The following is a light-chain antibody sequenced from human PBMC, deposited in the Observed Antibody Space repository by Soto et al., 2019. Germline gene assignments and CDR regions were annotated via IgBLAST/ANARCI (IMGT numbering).Light chain of an antibody. CDR1: QGISSW. V-gene: IGKV1-12*01. CDR2: AAS. J-gene: IGKJ4*01. Sequence: QMTRSQEPGAGSVWGGGCMSCRASQGISSWLAWYQQKPGKAPNIIIYAASSLQSGVPPRFSGRGTGTGCTLTPGKLQPEDLATYYFQHANRLLVTVRGGTKVDIK. CDR3: QHANRLLVT.